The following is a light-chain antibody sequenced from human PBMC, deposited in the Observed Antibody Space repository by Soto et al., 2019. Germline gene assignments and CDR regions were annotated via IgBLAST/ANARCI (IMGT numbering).Light chain of an antibody. CDR1: SSNIGSNY. CDR2: TND. Sequence: QPVLTQPPSASGTPGRRVTISCSGSSSNIGSNYVYWYQQLPGTAPKLLIYTNDQRPSGVPDRFSGSKSGTSASLAISGLRSEDEADYYCAAWDDSLSAHVVFGGGTKLTVL. V-gene: IGLV1-47*02. J-gene: IGLJ2*01. CDR3: AAWDDSLSAHVV.